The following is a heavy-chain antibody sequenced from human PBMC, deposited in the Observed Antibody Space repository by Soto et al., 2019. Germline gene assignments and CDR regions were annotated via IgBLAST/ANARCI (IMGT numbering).Heavy chain of an antibody. CDR3: ASSWSGYYYFDY. J-gene: IGHJ4*02. Sequence: ASVKVSCKASGGTFSSYAISGVLQAPGQGLEWMGGIIPIFGTANYAQKFQGRVTITADESTSTAYMELSSLRSEDTAVYYCASSWSGYYYFDYWGQGTLVTVSS. CDR2: IIPIFGTA. CDR1: GGTFSSYA. D-gene: IGHD3-3*01. V-gene: IGHV1-69*13.